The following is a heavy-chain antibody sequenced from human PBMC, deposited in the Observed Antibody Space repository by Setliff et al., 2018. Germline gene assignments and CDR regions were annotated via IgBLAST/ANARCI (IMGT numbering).Heavy chain of an antibody. J-gene: IGHJ4*02. CDR3: ARVAPHYYDSSGPSFDY. V-gene: IGHV1-69*13. CDR2: IIPIFGTA. D-gene: IGHD3-22*01. Sequence: SVKVSCKVSGYTLTELSRHWVRQAPGKGLEWMGGIIPIFGTANYAQKFQGRVTITADESTSTAYMELSSLRSEDTAVYYCARVAPHYYDSSGPSFDYWGQGTLVTVSS. CDR1: GYTLTELS.